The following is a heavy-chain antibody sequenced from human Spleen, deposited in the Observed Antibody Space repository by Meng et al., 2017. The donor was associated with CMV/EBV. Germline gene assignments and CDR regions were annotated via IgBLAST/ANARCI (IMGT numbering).Heavy chain of an antibody. D-gene: IGHD3-3*01. CDR1: GGTFSSYA. CDR3: AKSISKGFWSGYSENDLDV. Sequence: SVKVSCKASGGTFSSYAFSWVRQAPGQGLEWVGGIIPIFATANYAQKFQGRVTITTDESTSTAYMELSSLRSEDTAVYYCAKSISKGFWSGYSENDLDVWGQGTTFPFSS. J-gene: IGHJ6*02. V-gene: IGHV1-69*05. CDR2: IIPIFATA.